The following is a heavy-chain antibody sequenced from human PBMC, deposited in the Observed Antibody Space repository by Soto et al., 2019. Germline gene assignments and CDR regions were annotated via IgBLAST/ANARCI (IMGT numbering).Heavy chain of an antibody. D-gene: IGHD2-2*01. J-gene: IGHJ3*02. CDR1: GFTVSSYY. V-gene: IGHV3-66*01. Sequence: EVQLVESGGELVQPGGSLRLSCAVSGFTVSSYYMSWVRQAPGEGLEWVSVIYTGGGTNYADSVKGRFTISRDNSKNTLYLQMNSLRAEDTAVYYCARTVVEFCSGISCSWGAFDIWGQGTMVTVSS. CDR3: ARTVVEFCSGISCSWGAFDI. CDR2: IYTGGGT.